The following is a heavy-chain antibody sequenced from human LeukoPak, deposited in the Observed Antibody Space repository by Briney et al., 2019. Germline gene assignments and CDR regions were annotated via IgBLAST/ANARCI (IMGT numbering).Heavy chain of an antibody. CDR1: GYIFTDYW. D-gene: IGHD1-7*01. CDR2: IYGDSDT. J-gene: IGHJ4*02. V-gene: IGHV5-51*01. CDR3: ARELSYGPRAGDY. Sequence: GESLKISCKASGYIFTDYWIGWVRQMPGKGLEWMGIIYGDSDTRYSPSFQGQVTILADTSINTAYLEWSSLKASDSAMYYCARELSYGPRAGDYWGQGTLVTVSS.